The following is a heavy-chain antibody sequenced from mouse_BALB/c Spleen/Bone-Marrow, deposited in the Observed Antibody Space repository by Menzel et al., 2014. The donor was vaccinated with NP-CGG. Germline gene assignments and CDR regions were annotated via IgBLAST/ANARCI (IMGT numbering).Heavy chain of an antibody. CDR3: ARGTVVAYYYAMDY. V-gene: IGHV1-7*01. D-gene: IGHD1-1*01. Sequence: QVQLQQSGAELAKPGASVKMSCKASGYTFTSYWMHWVKQRPGQGLEWIGYINPSTGYTEYNQKFKDKATLTADKSSSTAYMQLSSLTYEDSAVYYCARGTVVAYYYAMDYWGQGTSVTVSS. CDR1: GYTFTSYW. CDR2: INPSTGYT. J-gene: IGHJ4*01.